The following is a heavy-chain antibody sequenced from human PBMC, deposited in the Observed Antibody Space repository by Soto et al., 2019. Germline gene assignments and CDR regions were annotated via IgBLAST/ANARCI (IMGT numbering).Heavy chain of an antibody. Sequence: QVQLVQSGPEVKKPGASVKVSCKASAYTFTSYGISWVRQAPGQGLEWMGWISGYNGQTNYAQKFRGRVRITTYASTCTAYMELRSLRSDDTATYYCARDGRKQLWVEGLNAMDVWGQGTTVTVSS. CDR1: AYTFTSYG. CDR2: ISGYNGQT. CDR3: ARDGRKQLWVEGLNAMDV. J-gene: IGHJ6*02. V-gene: IGHV1-18*01. D-gene: IGHD5-18*01.